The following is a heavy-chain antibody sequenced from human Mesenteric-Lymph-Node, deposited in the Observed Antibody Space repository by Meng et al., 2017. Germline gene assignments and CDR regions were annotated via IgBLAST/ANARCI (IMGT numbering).Heavy chain of an antibody. CDR1: GGSFSGYY. J-gene: IGHJ6*02. CDR3: ARVQAVAGPTYYYYGMDV. D-gene: IGHD6-19*01. CDR2: INHSGST. V-gene: IGHV4-34*01. Sequence: SETRSLTCAVYGGSFSGYYWSWIRQPPGKGLEWIGEINHSGSTNYNPSLKSRVTISVDTSKNQFSLKLSSVTAADTAVYYCARVQAVAGPTYYYYGMDVWGQGTTVTVSS.